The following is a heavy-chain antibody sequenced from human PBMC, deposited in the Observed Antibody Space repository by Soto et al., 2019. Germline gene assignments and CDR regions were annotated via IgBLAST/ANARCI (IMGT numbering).Heavy chain of an antibody. V-gene: IGHV3-15*07. D-gene: IGHD2-8*01. CDR3: ATLYHFDP. CDR2: IKSKSDGGAT. J-gene: IGHJ5*02. CDR1: GFTFSNAW. Sequence: EVQLVESGGGLVKPGGSLTLSCAASGFTFSNAWMHWVRQAPGKGLEWVGRIKSKSDGGATNYAAPVQGRFTISRDDPRNTLYLQMNSLKTEDTAVYYCATLYHFDPWGKGTLVTVSS.